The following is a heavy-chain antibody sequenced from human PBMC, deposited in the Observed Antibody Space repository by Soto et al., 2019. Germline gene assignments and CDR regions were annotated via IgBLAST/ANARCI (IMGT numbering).Heavy chain of an antibody. Sequence: WSLRLSCAASGFTFSNYAVSWVRQSPGRGLEWVASISDRGGSTEYADSVNGRFTISRDNYRNTLFLQMDTLRAEDTAVYYCARLPYSYVSLYFFDFWGQGTLVTVSS. D-gene: IGHD5-18*01. CDR1: GFTFSNYA. V-gene: IGHV3-23*01. CDR3: ARLPYSYVSLYFFDF. CDR2: ISDRGGST. J-gene: IGHJ4*02.